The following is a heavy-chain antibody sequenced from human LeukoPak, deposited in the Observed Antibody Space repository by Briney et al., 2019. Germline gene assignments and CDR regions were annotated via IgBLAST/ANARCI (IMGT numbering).Heavy chain of an antibody. CDR2: INHSGST. J-gene: IGHJ4*02. CDR3: ARALPIVVVPAASTGYFDY. Sequence: SETLSLTCAVYGGSFSGYYRSWIRQPPGKGLEWIGEINHSGSTNYNPSLKSRVTISVDTSKNQFSLKLSSVTAADTAVYYCARALPIVVVPAASTGYFDYWGQGTLVTVSS. D-gene: IGHD2-2*01. CDR1: GGSFSGYY. V-gene: IGHV4-34*01.